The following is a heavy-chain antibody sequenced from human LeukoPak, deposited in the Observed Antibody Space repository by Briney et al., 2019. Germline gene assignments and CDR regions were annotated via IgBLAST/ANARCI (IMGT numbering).Heavy chain of an antibody. V-gene: IGHV1-69*05. J-gene: IGHJ4*02. D-gene: IGHD2-8*01. CDR2: IIPIFGTA. CDR3: ARVRSVLMVYAIGEFDY. Sequence: SVKVSCKAPGGTFSRYAISWVRQAPGQGLEWMGGIIPIFGTANYAQKFQGRVTITTDESTSTAYMELSSLRSEDTAVYYCARVRSVLMVYAIGEFDYWGQGTLVTVSS. CDR1: GGTFSRYA.